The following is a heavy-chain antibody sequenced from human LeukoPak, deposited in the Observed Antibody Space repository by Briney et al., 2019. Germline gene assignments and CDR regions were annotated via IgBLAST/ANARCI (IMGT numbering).Heavy chain of an antibody. V-gene: IGHV3-43*02. CDR1: GFTLDDSA. D-gene: IGHD1-26*01. Sequence: GGSLRLSCVASGFTLDDSALHWVRQAPGKGLEWISLISGDGDNTYYADSVKGRFTISRDTSTNSLYLQMSSQRAEDTAFYYCAKGVRSGTYYNCFDPWGQGTLVTVSS. CDR2: ISGDGDNT. CDR3: AKGVRSGTYYNCFDP. J-gene: IGHJ5*02.